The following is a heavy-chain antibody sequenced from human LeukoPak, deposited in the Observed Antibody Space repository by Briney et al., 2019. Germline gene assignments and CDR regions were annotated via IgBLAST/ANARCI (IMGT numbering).Heavy chain of an antibody. D-gene: IGHD3-10*01. CDR1: GYTFTGYY. CDR2: INPNSGGT. CDR3: ARWAPSRGYFDY. J-gene: IGHJ4*02. Sequence: ASVKVSCKASGYTFTGYYMHWVRQAPGQGLEWMGWINPNSGGTNYAQKFQGRVTMTRDTSISTAYMELSSLRSEDTAVYYCARWAPSRGYFDYWGQGTLVTVSS. V-gene: IGHV1-2*02.